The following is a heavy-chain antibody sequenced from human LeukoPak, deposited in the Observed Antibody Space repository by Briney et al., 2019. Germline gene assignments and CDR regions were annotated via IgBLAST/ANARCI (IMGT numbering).Heavy chain of an antibody. CDR2: IRYDGSNK. D-gene: IGHD6-6*01. CDR1: GFTFSSYG. CDR3: ASSSSGYYYYMDV. Sequence: GGSLRLSCAASGFTFSSYGMHWVRQAPGKELEWVAFIRYDGSNKHYADSVKGRFTISRDNSKNTLYLQMNSLSAEDTAVYYCASSSSGYYYYMDVWGKGTTVTVSS. J-gene: IGHJ6*03. V-gene: IGHV3-30*02.